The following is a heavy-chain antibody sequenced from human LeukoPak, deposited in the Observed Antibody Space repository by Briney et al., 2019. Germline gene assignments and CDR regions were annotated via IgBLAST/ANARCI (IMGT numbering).Heavy chain of an antibody. CDR3: ASYCSSTSCYSPFDAFDI. D-gene: IGHD2-2*01. Sequence: GGSLRLSCAASGFTFTTYWMHWVRQTPGKGLVRVSRINPDGTITTYADSVKGRFTISRDNAKNSLYLQMNSLRAEDTAVYYCASYCSSTSCYSPFDAFDIWGQGTMVTVSS. CDR2: INPDGTIT. CDR1: GFTFTTYW. V-gene: IGHV3-74*01. J-gene: IGHJ3*02.